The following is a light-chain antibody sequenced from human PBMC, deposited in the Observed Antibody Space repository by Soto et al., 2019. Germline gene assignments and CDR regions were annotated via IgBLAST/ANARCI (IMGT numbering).Light chain of an antibody. CDR2: DAS. V-gene: IGKV3-11*01. J-gene: IGKJ4*01. CDR3: QHPPTS. CDR1: QSVSND. Sequence: ALAQSPVALSLSPGERATLSCRASQSVSNDVAWYQQKPGRXXRLLIYDASNRATGIPVRFAGSGSGTDFALTISSLEPEDFVLYYCQHPPTSFGGGTKVDIK.